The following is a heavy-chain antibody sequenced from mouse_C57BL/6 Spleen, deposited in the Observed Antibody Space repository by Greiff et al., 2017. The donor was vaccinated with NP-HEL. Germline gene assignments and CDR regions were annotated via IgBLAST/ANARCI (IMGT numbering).Heavy chain of an antibody. D-gene: IGHD2-1*01. J-gene: IGHJ2*01. CDR2: IDPSDSET. V-gene: IGHV1-52*01. CDR3: ARVIYYGNYDY. Sequence: VQLQQSGAELVRPGSSVKLSCKASGYTFTSYWMHWVKQRPIQGLEWIGNIDPSDSETHYNQKFKDKATLTVDKSSSTAYMQLSSLTSEDSAVYYCARVIYYGNYDYWRQGTTLTVSS. CDR1: GYTFTSYW.